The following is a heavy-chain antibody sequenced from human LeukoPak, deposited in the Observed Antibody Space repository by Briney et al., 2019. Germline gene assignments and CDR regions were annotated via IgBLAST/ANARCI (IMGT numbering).Heavy chain of an antibody. V-gene: IGHV4-4*07. J-gene: IGHJ4*02. Sequence: SQTLSLTCTVSGGSISSYYWSWIRQPAGKGLEWIGRIYTSGSTNYNPSLKSRVTMSVDTSKNQFSLKLSSVTAADTAVYYCARDLAWGAMVYLGDYWGQGTLVTVSS. CDR2: IYTSGST. CDR1: GGSISSYY. D-gene: IGHD5-18*01. CDR3: ARDLAWGAMVYLGDY.